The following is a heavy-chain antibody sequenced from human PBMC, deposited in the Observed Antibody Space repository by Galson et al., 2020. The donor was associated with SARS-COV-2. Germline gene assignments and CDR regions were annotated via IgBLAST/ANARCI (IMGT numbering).Heavy chain of an antibody. Sequence: QLGESLKISCAASGFSFNNYGMHWIRQAPGEGLEWLGVISYDGSVKYYLDSLKGRFTISRDSSQNTLYLQMNSLTVEDTAVYYCAKARVLFWFGEGKNWFDPWGQGTLVTVSS. CDR2: ISYDGSVK. CDR3: AKARVLFWFGEGKNWFDP. V-gene: IGHV3-30*18. CDR1: GFSFNNYG. D-gene: IGHD3-10*01. J-gene: IGHJ5*02.